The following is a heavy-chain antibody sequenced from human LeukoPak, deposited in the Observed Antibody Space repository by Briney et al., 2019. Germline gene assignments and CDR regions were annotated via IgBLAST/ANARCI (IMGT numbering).Heavy chain of an antibody. CDR1: GFTFSSYS. J-gene: IGHJ3*02. D-gene: IGHD2-2*02. CDR3: AREGCSSTGCYMMLFQGGAFDI. Sequence: GGSLRLSCAASGFTFSSYSMNWVRQAPGKGLEWVSYISSSSSTIYYADSVKGRFTISRDNAKNSLYLQMNSLRAEDTAVYYCAREGCSSTGCYMMLFQGGAFDIWGQGTMVTVSS. V-gene: IGHV3-48*01. CDR2: ISSSSSTI.